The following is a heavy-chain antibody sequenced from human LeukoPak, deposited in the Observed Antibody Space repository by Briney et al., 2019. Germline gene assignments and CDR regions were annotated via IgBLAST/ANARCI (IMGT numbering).Heavy chain of an antibody. CDR1: GGSFSGHY. J-gene: IGHJ3*02. CDR2: INHGGST. D-gene: IGHD6-25*01. Sequence: SETLSLTCAVSGGSFSGHYWNWIRQPPGKGLEWIGEINHGGSTNYNPSLKSRVTISVDTSQNQFSLRLSSVTAADTAVYYCARRWVGYFSSRYDDAFDIWGQGTMVTVSS. CDR3: ARRWVGYFSSRYDDAFDI. V-gene: IGHV4-34*01.